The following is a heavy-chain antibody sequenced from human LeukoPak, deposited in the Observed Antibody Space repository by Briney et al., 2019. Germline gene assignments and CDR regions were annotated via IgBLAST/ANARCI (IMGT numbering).Heavy chain of an antibody. J-gene: IGHJ3*02. Sequence: GGSLRLSCAASGFTFSVYDMYWIRQSPGKGLERVSVISRGGISYYADSVKGRFTISRDNSKNSLYLQMNSLRAEDTAVYYCARDRSLSSSWLDAFDIWGQGTMVTVSS. D-gene: IGHD6-13*01. V-gene: IGHV3-69-1*01. CDR3: ARDRSLSSSWLDAFDI. CDR1: GFTFSVYD. CDR2: ISRGGIS.